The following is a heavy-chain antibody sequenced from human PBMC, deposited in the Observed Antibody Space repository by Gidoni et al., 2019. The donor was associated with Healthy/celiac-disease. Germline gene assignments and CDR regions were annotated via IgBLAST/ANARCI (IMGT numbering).Heavy chain of an antibody. CDR2: IYPGDSDT. CDR1: GYSFTRYW. J-gene: IGHJ3*02. CDR3: AAVLTGDPAWDAFDI. V-gene: IGHV5-51*03. Sequence: EVQLVQSGPEVKKPGVPLKFSCKGSGYSFTRYWIVWVRPMPGKGLEWMGIIYPGDSDTRYSPSCQGQVTSSADKSISTAYLQWSSLKASDTAMYYCAAVLTGDPAWDAFDIWGQGTMVTVSS. D-gene: IGHD4-17*01.